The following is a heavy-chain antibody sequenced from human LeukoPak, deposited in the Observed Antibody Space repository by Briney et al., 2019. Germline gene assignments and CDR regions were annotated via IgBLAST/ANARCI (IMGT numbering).Heavy chain of an antibody. CDR1: GYTFTTSY. V-gene: IGHV1-46*01. CDR3: ARGRPGSGWSFDY. Sequence: ASVKVSCKTSGYTFTTSYMHGVKQAPEQGLEWMGIINPSGGTINYAQKFQGRVTMTRDTSTTTHYMELSSLRSEDTAVYYCARGRPGSGWSFDYWGQGTLVTVSS. J-gene: IGHJ4*02. D-gene: IGHD6-19*01. CDR2: INPSGGTI.